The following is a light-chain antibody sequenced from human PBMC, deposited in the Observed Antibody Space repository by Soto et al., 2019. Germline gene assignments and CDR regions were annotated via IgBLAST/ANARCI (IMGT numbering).Light chain of an antibody. CDR1: SSDVGGYNY. V-gene: IGLV2-14*01. CDR2: EVS. Sequence: QSALTQPASVSGSPGQSITISCTGTSSDVGGYNYVSWYQHHPGKAPKFMIYEVSNRPSGVSNRFSGSKSGNTASLTISGLQAEDEDDYYCSSYTRSSTHWVFGGGTKVTVL. J-gene: IGLJ3*02. CDR3: SSYTRSSTHWV.